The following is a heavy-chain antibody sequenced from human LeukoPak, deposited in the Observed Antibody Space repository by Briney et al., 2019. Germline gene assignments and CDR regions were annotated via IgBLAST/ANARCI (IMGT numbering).Heavy chain of an antibody. Sequence: GGSLRLSCAASGFXFNNYWMSWVRQAPGRGLEWVANIKQDGSEKNYVDSVKGRFTISRDNAKNALYLQMNSLRAEDTAVYHCASQGYWGQGTLVTISS. CDR3: ASQGY. CDR1: GFXFNNYW. J-gene: IGHJ4*02. CDR2: IKQDGSEK. V-gene: IGHV3-7*02.